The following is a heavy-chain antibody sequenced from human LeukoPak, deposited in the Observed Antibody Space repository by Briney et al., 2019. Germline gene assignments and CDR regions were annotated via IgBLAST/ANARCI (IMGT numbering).Heavy chain of an antibody. Sequence: ASVKDSGKASGYTFTSYGISWVRQAPGQGLEWMGWISAYNGNTNYAQKLQGRVTMTTDTSTSTAYMELSRLRSDDTAVYYCAREMAANPAAIVDYGMDVWGQGTTVTVSS. CDR1: GYTFTSYG. CDR3: AREMAANPAAIVDYGMDV. CDR2: ISAYNGNT. J-gene: IGHJ6*02. V-gene: IGHV1-18*01. D-gene: IGHD2-2*02.